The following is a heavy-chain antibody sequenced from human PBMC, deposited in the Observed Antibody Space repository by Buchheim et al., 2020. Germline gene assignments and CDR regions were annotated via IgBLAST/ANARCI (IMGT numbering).Heavy chain of an antibody. J-gene: IGHJ6*02. Sequence: EMQLVESGGGLVQPGGSLRLSCVASGFTFSNYEMNWVRQAPGKGLEWLSYISRSGTSIYYAVSVRGRFTISRDDSRNSLYLQMNSLGAEDTAVYYCARDEGPGDYSDNGVPPPGYYAMDVWGQGTT. CDR1: GFTFSNYE. CDR3: ARDEGPGDYSDNGVPPPGYYAMDV. D-gene: IGHD3-22*01. V-gene: IGHV3-48*03. CDR2: ISRSGTSI.